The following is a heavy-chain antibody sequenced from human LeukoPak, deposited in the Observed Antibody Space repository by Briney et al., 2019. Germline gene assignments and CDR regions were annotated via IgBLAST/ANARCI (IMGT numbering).Heavy chain of an antibody. D-gene: IGHD6-6*01. J-gene: IGHJ1*01. Sequence: GGSLRLSCAASGFTYSGFGMHWVRQAPGKGLQWGAVISSDGTNKFYADSVAGRLTIPRDNSKHTLYLQTHSMRREETAVYFCRPEGGARGVDTVRSEYWGQGTLVTVSS. CDR2: ISSDGTNK. V-gene: IGHV3-30*03. CDR3: RPEGGARGVDTVRSEY. CDR1: GFTYSGFG.